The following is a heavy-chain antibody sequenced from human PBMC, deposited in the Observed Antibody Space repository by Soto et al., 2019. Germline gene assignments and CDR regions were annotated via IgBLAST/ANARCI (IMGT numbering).Heavy chain of an antibody. V-gene: IGHV3-74*01. J-gene: IGHJ3*02. CDR2: IDNHGDGT. CDR1: GLTLTNYW. Sequence: WGSLGLSCAACGLTLTNYWMHWFRQVPGEGLVWVSRIDNHGDGTSYADFVKGRFTISRDNAKNTLYLQMNSLRVEDTAIYYCGPVFEKWGQGTMVTVSS. CDR3: GPVFEK.